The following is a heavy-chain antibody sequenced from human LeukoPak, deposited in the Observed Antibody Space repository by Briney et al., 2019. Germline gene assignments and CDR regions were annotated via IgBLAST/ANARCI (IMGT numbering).Heavy chain of an antibody. D-gene: IGHD3-22*01. CDR3: TALIDSSGYYPFDY. J-gene: IGHJ4*02. CDR1: GGSISSSNW. Sequence: QPSGTLSLTCAVSGGSISSSNWWSWVRQPPGKGLEWIGEIYHSGSTNYNPSLKSRVTTSVDKSKNQFSLKLSSVTAADTAVYYCTALIDSSGYYPFDYWGQGTLVTVSP. CDR2: IYHSGST. V-gene: IGHV4-4*02.